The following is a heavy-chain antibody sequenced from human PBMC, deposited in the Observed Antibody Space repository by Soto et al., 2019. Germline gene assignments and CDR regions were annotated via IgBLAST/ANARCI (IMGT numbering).Heavy chain of an antibody. CDR2: ISSSSSYI. J-gene: IGHJ4*02. CDR1: GFTFSSYS. CDR3: ARVHERDYGDYGHSDY. Sequence: GGSLSLSCAASGFTFSSYSMNWVRQAPGKGLEWVSSISSSSSYIYYADSVKGRFTISRDNAKNSLYLQMNSLRAEDTAVYYCARVHERDYGDYGHSDYRGQGTLVTVSS. D-gene: IGHD4-17*01. V-gene: IGHV3-21*01.